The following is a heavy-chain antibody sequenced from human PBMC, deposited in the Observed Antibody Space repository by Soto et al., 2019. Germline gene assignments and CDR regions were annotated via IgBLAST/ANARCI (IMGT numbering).Heavy chain of an antibody. V-gene: IGHV1-69*13. CDR2: IIPIFGTA. J-gene: IGHJ6*02. D-gene: IGHD4-4*01. CDR3: ARGEVTLGYYYYGMDV. Sequence: SVKVSCKASGGTFSSYAISWVRQAPGQGLEWMGGIIPIFGTANYAQKFQGRVTITADESTSTAYMELSSLRSEDTAVYYCARGEVTLGYYYYGMDVWGQGTTVTVSS. CDR1: GGTFSSYA.